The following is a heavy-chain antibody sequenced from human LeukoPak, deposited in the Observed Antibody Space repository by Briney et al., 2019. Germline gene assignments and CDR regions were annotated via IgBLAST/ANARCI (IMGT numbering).Heavy chain of an antibody. CDR1: GYTFTSYD. CDR3: ASCRVTNYYYGMDV. Sequence: ASVKVSCEASGYTFTSYDINWVRQATGQGLEWMGWMNPNSGNTGYAQKFQGRVTMTRNTSISTAYMELSSLRSEDTAVYYCASCRVTNYYYGMDVWGQGTTVTVSS. D-gene: IGHD4-11*01. V-gene: IGHV1-8*01. CDR2: MNPNSGNT. J-gene: IGHJ6*02.